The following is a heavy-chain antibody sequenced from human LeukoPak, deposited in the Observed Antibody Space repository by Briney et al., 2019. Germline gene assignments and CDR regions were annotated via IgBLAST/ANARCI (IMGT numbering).Heavy chain of an antibody. Sequence: PSETLSLTCTVSGVSISSGGYYWSWIRQHPGKGLEWIGYIYYSGSTYYHPSLKSRVTISVDTSKNQFSLKLSSVTAADTAVYYCARDGGYSSPDLWGRGTLVTVSS. CDR1: GVSISSGGYY. CDR3: ARDGGYSSPDL. CDR2: IYYSGST. V-gene: IGHV4-31*03. J-gene: IGHJ2*01. D-gene: IGHD5-18*01.